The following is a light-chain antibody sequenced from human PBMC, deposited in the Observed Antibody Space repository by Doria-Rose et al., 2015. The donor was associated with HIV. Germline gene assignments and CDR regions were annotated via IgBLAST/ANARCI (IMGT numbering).Light chain of an antibody. Sequence: DIQMTQSPSSLSASVGDRVTITCRASQSTGSFLNWYQQKPGKAPKLLIYAASSVQNGYPSRFSGSGSGTDFTLTISSLQPEDFATYFCQQSHSTPLTFGGGTKVEIK. V-gene: IGKV1-39*01. CDR3: QQSHSTPLT. CDR2: AAS. CDR1: QSTGSF. J-gene: IGKJ4*01.